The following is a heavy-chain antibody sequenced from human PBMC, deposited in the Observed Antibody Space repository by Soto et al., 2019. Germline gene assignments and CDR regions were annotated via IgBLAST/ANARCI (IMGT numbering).Heavy chain of an antibody. Sequence: EVQLVESGGGLVQPGRSLRLSCAASGFTFDDYAIHWVRQTPGKGLEWVSGISWNGDATGYADSVKGRFTISRENAKNSLYLQMNSLRTEDTAIYYCANLPLYGSGFDCWGQGTLVTVSS. J-gene: IGHJ4*02. CDR3: ANLPLYGSGFDC. CDR1: GFTFDDYA. CDR2: ISWNGDAT. V-gene: IGHV3-9*01. D-gene: IGHD3-10*01.